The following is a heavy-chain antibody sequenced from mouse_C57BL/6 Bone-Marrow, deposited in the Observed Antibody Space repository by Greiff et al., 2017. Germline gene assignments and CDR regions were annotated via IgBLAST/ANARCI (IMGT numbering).Heavy chain of an antibody. D-gene: IGHD6-5*01. Sequence: VQLQQSGAELVRPGASVKLSCTASGFNIKDDYMHWVKQRPEQGLEWIGWIDPENGDTEYASKFQGKATITADTSSNTAYLQLSSLTSENTAVYYCATGSLYYYAMDYWGQGTSVTGSA. V-gene: IGHV14-4*01. CDR1: GFNIKDDY. CDR2: IDPENGDT. J-gene: IGHJ4*01. CDR3: ATGSLYYYAMDY.